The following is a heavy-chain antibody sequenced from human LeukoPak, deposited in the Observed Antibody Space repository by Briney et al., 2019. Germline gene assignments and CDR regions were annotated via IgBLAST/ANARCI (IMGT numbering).Heavy chain of an antibody. CDR2: IIPIFGTA. CDR3: ARASPDCSSTSCYPRLHDY. CDR1: GYTFTSYA. D-gene: IGHD2-2*01. V-gene: IGHV1-69*13. Sequence: SVKVSCKASGYTFTSYAISWVRQAPGQGLEWMGGIIPIFGTANYAQKFQGRVTITADESTSTAYMELSSLRSEDTAVYYCARASPDCSSTSCYPRLHDYWGQGTLVTVSS. J-gene: IGHJ4*02.